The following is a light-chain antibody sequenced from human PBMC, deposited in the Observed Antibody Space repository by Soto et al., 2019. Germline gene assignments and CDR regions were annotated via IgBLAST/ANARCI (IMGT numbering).Light chain of an antibody. CDR2: EGI. V-gene: IGLV2-14*02. CDR1: NNDVGSYNF. CDR3: GTWDSSLSAEV. J-gene: IGLJ3*02. Sequence: QSALTQPASVSGSPGQSITISCTGTNNDVGSYNFVSWYQQHPGKAPKLIISEGIKRPSGISDRFSGSKSGTSATLGITGLQTGDEADYYCGTWDSSLSAEVFGGGTQLTVL.